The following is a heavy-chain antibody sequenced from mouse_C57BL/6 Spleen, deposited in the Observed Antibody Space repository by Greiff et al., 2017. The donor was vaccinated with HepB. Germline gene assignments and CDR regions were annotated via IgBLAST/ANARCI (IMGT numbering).Heavy chain of an antibody. D-gene: IGHD2-1*01. Sequence: QVQLQQSGAELVRPGASVTLSCKASGYTFTDYEMHWVKQTPVHGLEWIGAIDPETGGTAYNQKFKGKAILTADKSSSTAYMELRSLTSEDSAVYYCTRDYGNYKDSDYWGQGTTLTVSS. J-gene: IGHJ2*01. CDR3: TRDYGNYKDSDY. CDR2: IDPETGGT. CDR1: GYTFTDYE. V-gene: IGHV1-15*01.